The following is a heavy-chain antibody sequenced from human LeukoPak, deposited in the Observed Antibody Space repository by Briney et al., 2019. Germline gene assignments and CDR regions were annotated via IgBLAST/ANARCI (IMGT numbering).Heavy chain of an antibody. D-gene: IGHD5-18*01. V-gene: IGHV4-39*07. CDR1: GGSISSSSYY. CDR2: IYYSGST. Sequence: PSETLSLTCTVSGGSISSSSYYWGWIRQPPGKGLEWIGSIYYSGSTYYNPSLKSRVTISVDTSKNQFSLKLSSVTAADTAVYYCARGPDTAMVSYYYYYMDVWGKGTTVTVSS. J-gene: IGHJ6*03. CDR3: ARGPDTAMVSYYYYYMDV.